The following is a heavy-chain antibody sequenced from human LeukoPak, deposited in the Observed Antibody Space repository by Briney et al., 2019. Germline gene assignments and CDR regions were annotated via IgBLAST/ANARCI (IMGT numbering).Heavy chain of an antibody. CDR2: MNPNSGNT. D-gene: IGHD3-3*01. CDR3: ARRPYYDFWSGYYDNWFDP. CDR1: GYTFTSYD. J-gene: IGHJ5*02. V-gene: IGHV1-8*01. Sequence: GASVKVSCKASGYTFTSYDINWVRQATGQGLEWMGWMNPNSGNTGYAQKFQGRVTITTDESTSTAYMELSSLRSEDTAVYYCARRPYYDFWSGYYDNWFDPWGQGTLVTVSS.